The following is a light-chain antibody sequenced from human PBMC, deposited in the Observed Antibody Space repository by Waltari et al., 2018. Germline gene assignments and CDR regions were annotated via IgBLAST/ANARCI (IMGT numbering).Light chain of an antibody. V-gene: IGLV2-23*02. CDR3: FSYAGSSTFK. CDR1: SSDVGSYNF. CDR2: EVT. J-gene: IGLJ2*01. Sequence: QSALTQPASVSGSPGQSITISCTGTSSDVGSYNFVSWYQHHPGKAPKLIIYEVTTRPLGVSDRFSGSKSDNTASLTISGLQAEDEADYYCFSYAGSSTFKFGGGTMLTIL.